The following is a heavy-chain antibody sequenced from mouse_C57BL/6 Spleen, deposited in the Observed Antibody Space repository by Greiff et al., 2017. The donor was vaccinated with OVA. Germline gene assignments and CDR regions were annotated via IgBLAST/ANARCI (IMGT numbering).Heavy chain of an antibody. Sequence: EVQLQQSGPELVKPGASVKISCKASGYTLTDYYMNWVKQSHGKSLEWIGDINPNNGGTSYNQKFKGKATLTVDKSSSTAYMELRSLTSEDSAVYYCAQLDSSGYVFAYWGQGTLVTVSA. D-gene: IGHD3-2*02. V-gene: IGHV1-26*01. CDR3: AQLDSSGYVFAY. CDR2: INPNNGGT. CDR1: GYTLTDYY. J-gene: IGHJ3*01.